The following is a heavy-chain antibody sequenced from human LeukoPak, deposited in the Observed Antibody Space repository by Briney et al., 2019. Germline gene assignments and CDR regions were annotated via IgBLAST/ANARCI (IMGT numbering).Heavy chain of an antibody. V-gene: IGHV4-30-4*01. CDR3: AREVDDSSGYRYFDY. J-gene: IGHJ4*02. Sequence: PSETLSLTCTVSGGSISSGDYYWSWIRQPPGKGLEWIGYIYYGGSTYYNPSLKSRVTISVDTSKNQFSLKLSSVTAADTAVYYCAREVDDSSGYRYFDYWGQGTLVTVSS. CDR2: IYYGGST. D-gene: IGHD3-22*01. CDR1: GGSISSGDYY.